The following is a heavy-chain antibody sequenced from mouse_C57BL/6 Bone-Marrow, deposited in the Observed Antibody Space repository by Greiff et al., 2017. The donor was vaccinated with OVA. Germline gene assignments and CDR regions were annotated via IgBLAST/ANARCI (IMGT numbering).Heavy chain of an antibody. CDR3: ARSDYYGSSYWYFDV. J-gene: IGHJ1*03. CDR2: ISYSGST. D-gene: IGHD1-1*01. V-gene: IGHV3-8*01. Sequence: EVKLQESGPGLAKPSPSLSLSCSATGYSFPSDYWNWFRKFPGQKLEYMGYISYSGSTYYTPSPKSRMTITRDTSKNHEYLQLNSVTTEDTATYDGARSDYYGSSYWYFDVWGTGTTVTVSS. CDR1: GYSFPSDY.